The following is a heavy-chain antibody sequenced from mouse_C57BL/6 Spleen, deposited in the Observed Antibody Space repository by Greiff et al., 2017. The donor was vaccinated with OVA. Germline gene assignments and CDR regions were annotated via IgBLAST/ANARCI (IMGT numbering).Heavy chain of an antibody. Sequence: QAQLQQPGTELVKPGASVKLSCKASGYTFTSYWMHWVKQRPGQGLEWIGNINPSNGGTNYNEKFKSKATLTVDKSSSTAYMQLSSLTSEDSAVYYCARWGGSSYYWYFDVWGTGTTVTVSS. CDR3: ARWGGSSYYWYFDV. V-gene: IGHV1-53*01. CDR2: INPSNGGT. CDR1: GYTFTSYW. J-gene: IGHJ1*03. D-gene: IGHD1-1*01.